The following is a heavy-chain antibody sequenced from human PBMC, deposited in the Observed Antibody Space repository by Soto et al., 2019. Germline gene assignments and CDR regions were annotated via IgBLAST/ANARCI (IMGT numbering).Heavy chain of an antibody. CDR1: GFTVSSNY. J-gene: IGHJ4*02. CDR3: ARGGPPWGWNDHFDY. CDR2: IYSGGST. Sequence: PGGSLRLSCAASGFTVSSNYMSWVRQAPGKGLEWVSVIYSGGSTYYADSVKGRFTISRDNSKNTLYLQMNSLRAEDTAVYYCARGGPPWGWNDHFDYWGQGTLVTVSS. V-gene: IGHV3-53*01. D-gene: IGHD1-1*01.